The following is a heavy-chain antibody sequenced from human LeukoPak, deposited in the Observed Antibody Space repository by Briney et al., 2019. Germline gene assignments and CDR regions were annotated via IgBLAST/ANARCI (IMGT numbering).Heavy chain of an antibody. J-gene: IGHJ4*02. CDR1: GYTFTSYG. Sequence: GASVKVSCKASGYTFTSYGISWVRQAPGQGVEWMGWISAYNGNTNYAQNLQGRVTMTTDTSTSTAYMELRSLRSDDTAVYYCARGISYSYGYYFDYWGEGSLVTVSS. D-gene: IGHD5-18*01. CDR3: ARGISYSYGYYFDY. CDR2: ISAYNGNT. V-gene: IGHV1-18*01.